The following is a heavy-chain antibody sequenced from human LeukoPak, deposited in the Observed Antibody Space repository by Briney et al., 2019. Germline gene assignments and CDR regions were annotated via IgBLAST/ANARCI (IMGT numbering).Heavy chain of an antibody. CDR2: KWANGKDE. Sequence: GGSLRLSCAASGFSFSYYGMHWVRQAPGKGLEWVAVKWANGKDEYYADSVKGRFAISRDNSKNTLYLQMNSLRAEDTAVYYCARDADTSSHYSRFDYWGQGALVTVSS. J-gene: IGHJ4*02. CDR3: ARDADTSSHYSRFDY. V-gene: IGHV3-33*01. D-gene: IGHD3-22*01. CDR1: GFSFSYYG.